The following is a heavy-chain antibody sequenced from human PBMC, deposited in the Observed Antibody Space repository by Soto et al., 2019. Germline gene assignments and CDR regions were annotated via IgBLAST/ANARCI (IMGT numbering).Heavy chain of an antibody. CDR1: GDTFTSYE. J-gene: IGHJ5*02. Sequence: ASVKVSCKASGDTFTSYEINWVRQATAQGLEWMGWMNPNSGNTGYAQKFQGRVTMTRNTSISTGYMELSSLRSEDTAVYYCARLGYCSGGSCRRGNWFDPWGQGTLVTVSS. V-gene: IGHV1-8*01. CDR3: ARLGYCSGGSCRRGNWFDP. CDR2: MNPNSGNT. D-gene: IGHD2-15*01.